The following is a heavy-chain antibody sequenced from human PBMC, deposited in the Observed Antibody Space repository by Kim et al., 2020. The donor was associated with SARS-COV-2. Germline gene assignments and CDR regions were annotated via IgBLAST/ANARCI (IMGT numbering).Heavy chain of an antibody. CDR1: GGSISSSSYY. CDR2: IYYSGST. Sequence: SETLSLTCTVSGGSISSSSYYWGWIRQPPGKGLEWIGSIYYSGSTYYNPSLKSRVTISVDTSKNQFSLKLSSVTAADKAVYYCARQGLRYFDWLLGYWG. J-gene: IGHJ4*01. D-gene: IGHD3-9*01. CDR3: ARQGLRYFDWLLGY. V-gene: IGHV4-39*01.